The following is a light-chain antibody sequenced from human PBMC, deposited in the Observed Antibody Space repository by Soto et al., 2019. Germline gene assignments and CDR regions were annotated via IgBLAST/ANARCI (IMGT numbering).Light chain of an antibody. V-gene: IGKV2-28*01. Sequence: QSPLSLPVTPGEPASISCRSSQSLLHSNGYNYLNWFVQKPGQSPQLLIYLGSERASGVPDRFSGSGSGTDFTLRISRVEAEDVGTYYCMQAAHTPWTFGQGTKVDIK. CDR3: MQAAHTPWT. J-gene: IGKJ1*01. CDR1: QSLLHSNGYNY. CDR2: LGS.